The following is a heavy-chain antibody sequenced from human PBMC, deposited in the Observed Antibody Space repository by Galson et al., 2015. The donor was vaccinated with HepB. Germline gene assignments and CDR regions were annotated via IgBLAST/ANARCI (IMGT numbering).Heavy chain of an antibody. V-gene: IGHV4-59*01. CDR1: GGSISGYY. J-gene: IGHJ3*02. Sequence: ETLSLTSTASGGSISGYYWSWIRQPPGKGLEWIGYIYYNGNTNYNPSLKSRVTISEDTSKNQFSLKVSSVTAADTAVYYCARGRSGNDYDAFDIWGQGTMVTVSS. CDR3: ARGRSGNDYDAFDI. CDR2: IYYNGNT. D-gene: IGHD5-12*01.